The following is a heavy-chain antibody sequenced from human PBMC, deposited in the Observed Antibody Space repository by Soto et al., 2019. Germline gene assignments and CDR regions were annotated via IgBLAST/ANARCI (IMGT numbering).Heavy chain of an antibody. CDR3: ASWVGAMVRGVISPSDY. Sequence: EVQLVESGGGLVQPGGSLRLSCAASGFTFSSYSMNWVRQAPGKGLEWVSYISSSSSTIYYADSVKGRFTISRDNAKNSLYLQMNSLRAEDTAVYYCASWVGAMVRGVISPSDYWGQGTLVTVSS. V-gene: IGHV3-48*01. CDR1: GFTFSSYS. CDR2: ISSSSSTI. J-gene: IGHJ4*02. D-gene: IGHD3-10*01.